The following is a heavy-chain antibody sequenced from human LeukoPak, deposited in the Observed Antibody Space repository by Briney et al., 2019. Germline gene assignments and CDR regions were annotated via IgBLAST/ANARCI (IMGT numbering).Heavy chain of an antibody. CDR1: GFTFDDYG. J-gene: IGHJ4*02. CDR3: ARGRFMTAIPVSDFDY. D-gene: IGHD2-21*02. Sequence: GGSLRLSCAASGFTFDDYGMSWVRQAPGKGLEWVSGINWNGGSTGYADSVKGRFTISRDNAKNSLYLQMNSLRAEDTALYYCARGRFMTAIPVSDFDYWGQGTLVTVSS. CDR2: INWNGGST. V-gene: IGHV3-20*04.